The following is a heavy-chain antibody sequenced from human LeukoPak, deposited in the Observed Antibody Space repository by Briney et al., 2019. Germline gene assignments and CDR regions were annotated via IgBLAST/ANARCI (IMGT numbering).Heavy chain of an antibody. V-gene: IGHV1-46*01. Sequence: ASVKVSCKASGYTFTIYYLHWVRQAPGQGLEWMGIINPSGGSTSYAQKFQGRVTITADKSTSTAYMELSSLRSEDTAVYYCARDRLGYCSSTSCQEAYNWFDPWGQGTLVTVSS. CDR1: GYTFTIYY. J-gene: IGHJ5*02. CDR2: INPSGGST. D-gene: IGHD2-2*01. CDR3: ARDRLGYCSSTSCQEAYNWFDP.